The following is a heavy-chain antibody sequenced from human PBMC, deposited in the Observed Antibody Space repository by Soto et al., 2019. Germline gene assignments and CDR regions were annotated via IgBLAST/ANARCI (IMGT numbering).Heavy chain of an antibody. CDR3: ARTMDYYYGPGSGNGRGF. CDR1: GYTFTSYY. CDR2: INTRFGDT. J-gene: IGHJ6*02. Sequence: QVQLVQSGAYVKEPGDSVRVSCEASGYTFTSYYIHWVRQAPGQGLEWMGWINTRFGDTTYAQDFQGRVSMTRDMSISTVYMELSRLTSDDTAISYCARTMDYYYGPGSGNGRGFLGQGTTVTVFS. V-gene: IGHV1-2*02. D-gene: IGHD3-10*01.